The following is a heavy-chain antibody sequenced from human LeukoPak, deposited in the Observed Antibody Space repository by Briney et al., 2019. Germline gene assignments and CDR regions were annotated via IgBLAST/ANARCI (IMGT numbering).Heavy chain of an antibody. Sequence: GASVKVSCKASGYTFTTFYMHWVRQAPGQGLEWMGIINPIGGSTNYAQRFQGRVTMTSDTSTSTIYMELSSLRSEDTAVYYCARDQEGFDYWGQGTLVTVSS. J-gene: IGHJ4*02. CDR3: ARDQEGFDY. CDR1: GYTFTTFY. CDR2: INPIGGST. V-gene: IGHV1-46*01.